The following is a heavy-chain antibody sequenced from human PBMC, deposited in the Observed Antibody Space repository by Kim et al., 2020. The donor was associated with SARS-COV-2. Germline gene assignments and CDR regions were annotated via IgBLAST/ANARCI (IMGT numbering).Heavy chain of an antibody. CDR1: GYTFTGYY. CDR2: INPNSGGT. CDR3: AVGITMVRGVIQTLDY. D-gene: IGHD3-10*01. Sequence: ASVKVSCKASGYTFTGYYMHWVRQAPGQGLEWMGWINPNSGGTNYAQKFQGRVTMTRDTSISTAYMELSRLRSDDTAVYYCAVGITMVRGVIQTLDYWGQGTLVTVSS. V-gene: IGHV1-2*02. J-gene: IGHJ4*02.